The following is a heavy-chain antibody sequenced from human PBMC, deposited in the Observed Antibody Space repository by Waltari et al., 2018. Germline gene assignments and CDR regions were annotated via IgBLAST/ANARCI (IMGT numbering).Heavy chain of an antibody. Sequence: QVQLVQSGAEVKKPGASVKVSCKASGGTFSSYAISWVRQAPGQGLEWMGGIIPIFGTANYAQKFQGRVTITTDESTSTAYMELSSLRSEDTAVYYCAREMYGRAAAGNAGQHWGQGTLVTVSS. V-gene: IGHV1-69*01. CDR3: AREMYGRAAAGNAGQH. D-gene: IGHD6-13*01. J-gene: IGHJ1*01. CDR1: GGTFSSYA. CDR2: IIPIFGTA.